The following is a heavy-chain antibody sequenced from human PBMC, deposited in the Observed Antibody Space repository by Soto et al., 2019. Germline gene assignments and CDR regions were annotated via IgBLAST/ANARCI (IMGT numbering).Heavy chain of an antibody. D-gene: IGHD4-17*01. V-gene: IGHV1-8*01. CDR1: GYTFTSYD. J-gene: IGHJ6*03. Sequence: ASVKVSCKASGYTFTSYDINWVRQATGQGLEWMGWMNPNSGNTGYAQKFQGRVTMTRNTSISTAYMELSSLRSEDTAVYYCARFWTTGRPTVTTQHYYYYMDVWGKGTTVTVSS. CDR2: MNPNSGNT. CDR3: ARFWTTGRPTVTTQHYYYYMDV.